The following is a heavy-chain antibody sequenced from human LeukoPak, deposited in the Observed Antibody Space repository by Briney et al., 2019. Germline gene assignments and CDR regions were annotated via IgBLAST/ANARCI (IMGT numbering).Heavy chain of an antibody. V-gene: IGHV3-30*04. CDR1: GFTFSIYS. Sequence: GGSLRLSCAASGFTFSIYSIHWVRQAPRKGLEWVAIVSSDRATTYYADSVKGRFTISRDNSMNTLYLKMNSLRAEDTAVYYCAGGKWNTPNSFLINYWGQGTLVTVSS. J-gene: IGHJ4*02. CDR2: VSSDRATT. D-gene: IGHD3-10*01. CDR3: AGGKWNTPNSFLINY.